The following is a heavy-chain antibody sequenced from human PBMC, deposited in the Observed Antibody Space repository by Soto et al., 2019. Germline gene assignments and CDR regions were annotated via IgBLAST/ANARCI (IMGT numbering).Heavy chain of an antibody. J-gene: IGHJ5*02. V-gene: IGHV4-4*02. CDR3: SSRVTDAPT. CDR2: FLYSGRT. Sequence: QVQVQESGPGLVKPSGTLSLTCAVSGGSISSGWWTWVRQPPGKGLEWIGEFLYSGRTNYNSSLNSPVTISIDKSKNQFSLNLSSVTAADTAVYYCSSRVTDAPTWGQGTLVTVSS. D-gene: IGHD3-10*01. CDR1: GGSISSGW.